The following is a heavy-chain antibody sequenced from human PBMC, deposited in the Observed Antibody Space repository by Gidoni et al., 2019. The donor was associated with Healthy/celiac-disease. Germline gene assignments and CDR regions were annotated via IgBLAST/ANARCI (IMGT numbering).Heavy chain of an antibody. J-gene: IGHJ3*02. CDR1: GYSLPTYW. CDR3: ARHDGGSYYAAAFDI. D-gene: IGHD1-26*01. V-gene: IGHV5-51*01. CDR2: IHPGDSDT. Sequence: EVQLVPSGAEVTKPGVSLKLSCKGSGYSLPTYWIGGVRQKPGKGLEWMGIIHPGDSDTRYIPSFQGQVTISADKSISTAYLQWSSLKASDTAMYYCARHDGGSYYAAAFDIWGQGTMVTVSS.